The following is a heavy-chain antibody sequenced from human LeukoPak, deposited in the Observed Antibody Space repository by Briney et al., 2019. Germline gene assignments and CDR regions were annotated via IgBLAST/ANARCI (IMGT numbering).Heavy chain of an antibody. V-gene: IGHV3-74*01. CDR2: INGDGSST. D-gene: IGHD1-26*01. CDR1: GFTFSSYE. CDR3: ATIIVGATDPNFDY. Sequence: GGSLRLSCAASGFTFSSYEMNWVRQAPGKGLVWVSRINGDGSSTSYADSVKGRFTISRDNAKNTLYLQMNSLRAEDTAVYYCATIIVGATDPNFDYWGQGTLVTVSS. J-gene: IGHJ4*02.